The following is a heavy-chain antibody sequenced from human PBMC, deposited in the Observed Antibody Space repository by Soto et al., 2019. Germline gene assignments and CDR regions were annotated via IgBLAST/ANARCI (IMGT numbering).Heavy chain of an antibody. J-gene: IGHJ4*02. Sequence: ASVKVSCKASGYTFTGYYMHWVRQAPGQGLEWMGWINPNSGGTNYAQKLQGRVTMTRDPSISTAYTELSRLRSDDTAVYYCARDIDMDIVVEVAATAPGYWGQGTLVTVSS. CDR1: GYTFTGYY. D-gene: IGHD2-15*01. V-gene: IGHV1-2*02. CDR2: INPNSGGT. CDR3: ARDIDMDIVVEVAATAPGY.